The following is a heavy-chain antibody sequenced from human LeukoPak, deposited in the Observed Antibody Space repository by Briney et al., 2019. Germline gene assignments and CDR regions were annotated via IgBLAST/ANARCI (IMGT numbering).Heavy chain of an antibody. CDR2: IIPIFGTA. D-gene: IGHD2-21*02. V-gene: IGHV1-69*06. J-gene: IGHJ5*02. CDR1: GGTFNNYT. CDR3: ARTDCGGDCDSSRGWFDP. Sequence: WASVKVSCKASGGTFNNYTISWVRQAPGQGLEWMGGIIPIFGTANYAQKFQGRVTITADKSTSTVYMDLSSLRSEDTAVYYCARTDCGGDCDSSRGWFDPWGQGTLVTVSS.